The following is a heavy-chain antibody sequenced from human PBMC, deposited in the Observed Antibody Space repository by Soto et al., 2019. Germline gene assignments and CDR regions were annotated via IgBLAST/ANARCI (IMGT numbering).Heavy chain of an antibody. CDR2: INHSGST. Sequence: QVQLQKWGAGLLKPSETLSLTCAVYGGSFSGYYWSWIRQPPGKGLEWIGEINHSGSTNYNPSLKSRVTISVDTSKTQFSLKLSSVTAADTAVYYCAREGYCSSTSCYEGYYYYGMDVWGQGTTFTVSS. CDR3: AREGYCSSTSCYEGYYYYGMDV. CDR1: GGSFSGYY. V-gene: IGHV4-34*01. J-gene: IGHJ6*02. D-gene: IGHD2-2*01.